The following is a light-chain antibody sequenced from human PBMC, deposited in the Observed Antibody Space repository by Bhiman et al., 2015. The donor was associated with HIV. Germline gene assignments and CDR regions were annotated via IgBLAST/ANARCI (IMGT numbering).Light chain of an antibody. Sequence: QSALTQPPSASGSPGQSVTISCTGTSSDVGGYNYVSWYQQHPGKAPKLMIYEVSKRPSGVPDRFSGSRSGSSASLAISGLRSEDEGDYYCAAWDDSLSGYVFGGGTKVTVL. J-gene: IGLJ1*01. CDR2: EVS. CDR3: AAWDDSLSGYV. CDR1: SSDVGGYNY. V-gene: IGLV2-8*01.